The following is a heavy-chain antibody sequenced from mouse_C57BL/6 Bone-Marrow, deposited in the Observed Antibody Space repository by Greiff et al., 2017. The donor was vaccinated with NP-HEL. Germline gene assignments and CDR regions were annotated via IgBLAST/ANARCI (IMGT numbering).Heavy chain of an antibody. V-gene: IGHV1-82*01. Sequence: VQLQQSGPELVKPGASVKISCKASGYAFSSSWMNWVKQRPGKGLEWIGRIYPGDGDTNYNGKFKGKATLTADKSSSTAYMQLSSLTSEDSAVYFCASRQLRDYYAMDYWGQGTSVTVSS. CDR2: IYPGDGDT. CDR1: GYAFSSSW. D-gene: IGHD3-2*02. J-gene: IGHJ4*01. CDR3: ASRQLRDYYAMDY.